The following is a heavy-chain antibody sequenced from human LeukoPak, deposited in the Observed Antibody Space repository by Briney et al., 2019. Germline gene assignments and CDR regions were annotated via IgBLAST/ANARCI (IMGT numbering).Heavy chain of an antibody. CDR1: GGTFSSYA. D-gene: IGHD3-22*01. J-gene: IGHJ4*02. CDR2: IIPIFGTA. CDR3: ASSGSRVGYWEDYFDC. Sequence: GASVKVSCKASGGTFSSYAISWVRQAPGQGLEWMGGIIPIFGTANYAQKFQGRVTITTDESTSTAYMELSSLRSEDTAVYYCASSGSRVGYWEDYFDCWGQGTLVTVSS. V-gene: IGHV1-69*05.